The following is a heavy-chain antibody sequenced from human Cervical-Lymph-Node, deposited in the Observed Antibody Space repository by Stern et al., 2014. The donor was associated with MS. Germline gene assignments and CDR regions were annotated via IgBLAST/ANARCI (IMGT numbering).Heavy chain of an antibody. D-gene: IGHD2-15*01. V-gene: IGHV1-18*01. CDR2: ISAYNGTK. Sequence: VQLVQSGAEVKKPGASVKVSCKASGYTFTSYGISWVRQAPGQGLEWMGWISAYNGTKNDAQKLQGRVTMTTDTSTSKAYMERRSLRSDGTDVYYCARGLLGSENAFDIWGQGTMVTVSS. CDR3: ARGLLGSENAFDI. CDR1: GYTFTSYG. J-gene: IGHJ3*02.